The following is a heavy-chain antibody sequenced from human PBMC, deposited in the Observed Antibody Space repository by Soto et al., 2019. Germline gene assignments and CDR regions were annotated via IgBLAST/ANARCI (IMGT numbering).Heavy chain of an antibody. CDR2: ISGSGGRT. V-gene: IGHV3-23*01. J-gene: IGHJ3*02. CDR3: AKDPNGDYVGAFDI. CDR1: GFTFRNYA. Sequence: EVQLLESGGNLIPPGGSLRLSCAASGFTFRNYAMSWVRQAPGAGPEWVSGISGSGGRTYYADSVKGRFTISRDNSNNALFLQMNSLRAEDTALYYCAKDPNGDYVGAFDIWGRGTMVTVSS. D-gene: IGHD4-17*01.